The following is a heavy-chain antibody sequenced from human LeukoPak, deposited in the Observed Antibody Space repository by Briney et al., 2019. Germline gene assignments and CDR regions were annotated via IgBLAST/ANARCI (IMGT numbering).Heavy chain of an antibody. Sequence: GGSLRLSCAASRFTFDDYAMHWVRQAPGKGLEWVSGISWNSGSIGYADSVKGRFTISRDNAKNSLYLQMNSLRAEDTALYYYAKDSGNPGYYYGMDVWGQGTTVTVSS. J-gene: IGHJ6*02. V-gene: IGHV3-9*01. D-gene: IGHD1-14*01. CDR2: ISWNSGSI. CDR3: AKDSGNPGYYYGMDV. CDR1: RFTFDDYA.